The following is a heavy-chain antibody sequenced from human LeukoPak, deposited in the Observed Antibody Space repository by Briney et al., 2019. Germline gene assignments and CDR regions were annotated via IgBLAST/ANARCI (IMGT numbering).Heavy chain of an antibody. D-gene: IGHD4-17*01. J-gene: IGHJ4*02. CDR1: GFTFNRYW. Sequence: GGSLRLSCAASGFTFNRYWMSWVRQAPGKELQWVANIKQDGSAKYYADSVKGRFTISRDNSKNTLYLQMNSLRAEDTAVYYCAKGSRTTVTTFFDYWGQGTLVTVSS. CDR3: AKGSRTTVTTFFDY. V-gene: IGHV3-7*03. CDR2: IKQDGSAK.